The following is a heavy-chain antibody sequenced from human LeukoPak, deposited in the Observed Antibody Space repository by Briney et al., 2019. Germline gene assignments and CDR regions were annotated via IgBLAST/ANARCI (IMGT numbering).Heavy chain of an antibody. CDR1: GFSFGSYA. J-gene: IGHJ4*02. CDR2: ISGSGGST. D-gene: IGHD7-27*01. Sequence: GGSLRLSCAASGFSFGSYAMSWVRQAPGKGLEWVSAISGSGGSTYYADSVKGRFTISRDNSKNTLYLQMNSLRAEDTAVYYCAKDLEDLGLDYWGQGTLVTVSS. V-gene: IGHV3-23*01. CDR3: AKDLEDLGLDY.